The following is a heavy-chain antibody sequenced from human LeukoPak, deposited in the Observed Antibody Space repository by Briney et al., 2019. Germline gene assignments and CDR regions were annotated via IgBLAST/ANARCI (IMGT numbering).Heavy chain of an antibody. Sequence: GGSLRLSCAASGFTFSDYYMSWIRQAPGKGLEWVSYISSSGSTIYYADSVKGRFTISRDNAKNSLYLQMNSLRAEDTAVYYCARDDRFWSGYYPFDYWGQGTLVTVSS. D-gene: IGHD3-3*01. CDR3: ARDDRFWSGYYPFDY. CDR2: ISSSGSTI. V-gene: IGHV3-11*04. CDR1: GFTFSDYY. J-gene: IGHJ4*02.